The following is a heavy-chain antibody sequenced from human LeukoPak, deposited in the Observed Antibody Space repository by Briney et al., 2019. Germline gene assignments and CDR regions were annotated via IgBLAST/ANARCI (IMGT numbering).Heavy chain of an antibody. V-gene: IGHV3-66*01. CDR1: VFSVSKYY. D-gene: IGHD2-21*02. CDR2: MYTGGGR. Sequence: GGSLRLSCAVSVFSVSKYYMSWGRQPPGTGVEGVSVMYTGGGRYYGDFVKGRFTISRDTTKNKVFLQMNSLRVEDTALYYCTRGQSYCGADCYSDWGKGTLVSVSS. CDR3: TRGQSYCGADCYSD. J-gene: IGHJ4*02.